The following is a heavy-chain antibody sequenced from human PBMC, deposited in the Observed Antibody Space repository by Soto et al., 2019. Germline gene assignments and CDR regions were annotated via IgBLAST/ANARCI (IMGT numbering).Heavy chain of an antibody. CDR2: IRNKAKTYTT. Sequence: PGGSLRLSCAASGFTFSDHYMHWVRQAPGKGLEWVGLIRNKAKTYTTEYAAAVTGRFTISRDDSKNSLYLQMNSLKSEDAAVYYCATYSSPKDALDMWGQGTVVTVSS. V-gene: IGHV3-72*01. J-gene: IGHJ3*02. CDR1: GFTFSDHY. D-gene: IGHD5-18*01. CDR3: ATYSSPKDALDM.